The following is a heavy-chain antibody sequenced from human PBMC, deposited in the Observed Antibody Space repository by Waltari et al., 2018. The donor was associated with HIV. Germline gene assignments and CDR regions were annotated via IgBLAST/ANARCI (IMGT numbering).Heavy chain of an antibody. Sequence: QLQLQESGPGLVKPSETLSLTCTVSGGSISSSSYYWGWIRQPPGKGLEWIGSIYYSGGTDDNPALKSRVTISVDTSKNQFSLKLSSVTAADTAVYYCARCPVLVVYAHYDYIWGSYRYNWFDPWGQGTLVTVSS. CDR3: ARCPVLVVYAHYDYIWGSYRYNWFDP. D-gene: IGHD3-16*02. CDR2: IYYSGGT. V-gene: IGHV4-39*01. CDR1: GGSISSSSYY. J-gene: IGHJ5*02.